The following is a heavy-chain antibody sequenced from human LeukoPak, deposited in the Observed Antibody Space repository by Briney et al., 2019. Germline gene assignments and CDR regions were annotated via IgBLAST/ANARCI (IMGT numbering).Heavy chain of an antibody. CDR3: ASYIVVVPAAKRGAFDI. CDR2: IYYSGST. J-gene: IGHJ3*02. CDR1: GGSISSSSYF. Sequence: PSETLSLTCTVSGGSISSSSYFWGWIRQPPGKGLEWIGSIYYSGSTYYNPSLKSRVTISVDTSKNQFSLKLSSVTAADTAVYYCASYIVVVPAAKRGAFDIWGQGTMVTVSS. D-gene: IGHD2-2*01. V-gene: IGHV4-39*07.